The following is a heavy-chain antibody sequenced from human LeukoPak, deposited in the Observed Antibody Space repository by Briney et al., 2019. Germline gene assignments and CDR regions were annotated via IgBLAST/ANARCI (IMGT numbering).Heavy chain of an antibody. V-gene: IGHV3-23*01. Sequence: GGSLRLSCAVSGFTFSNHAMSWVRQAPGKGLEWVSTIGGGGGDRYYADSVKGRFTISRDNSKNTLYLQMNSLRAEDTAVYYCARLGRLDHGDYWGQGTLVTVSS. J-gene: IGHJ4*02. CDR3: ARLGRLDHGDY. D-gene: IGHD6-19*01. CDR1: GFTFSNHA. CDR2: IGGGGGDR.